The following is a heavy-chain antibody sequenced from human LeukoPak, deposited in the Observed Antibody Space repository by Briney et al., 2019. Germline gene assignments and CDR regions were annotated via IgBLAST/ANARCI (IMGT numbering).Heavy chain of an antibody. D-gene: IGHD3-10*01. CDR1: GFTFSSYG. CDR3: AKDRTMVRGGNWFDP. J-gene: IGHJ5*02. Sequence: GGSLRLSCAASGFTFSSYGMSWVRQAPGKGLEWVSAISGSGGSTYYADSVKGRFTISRDNSKNTLYLQMNSLRAEDTAVYYCAKDRTMVRGGNWFDPWGQGTLVTVSS. V-gene: IGHV3-23*01. CDR2: ISGSGGST.